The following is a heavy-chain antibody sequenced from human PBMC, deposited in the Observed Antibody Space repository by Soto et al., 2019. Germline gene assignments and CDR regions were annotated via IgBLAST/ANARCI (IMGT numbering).Heavy chain of an antibody. CDR3: ARGMQTSYYYYYYMDV. D-gene: IGHD2-8*01. Sequence: QVQLQESGPGLVKPSETLSLTCTVSGGSISSHYWNWIRQPPGKGLEWIGYIYHTGSTNYNPSLKSRVPISVDTSKNQFSLTVHSATAADTAVYFCARGMQTSYYYYYYMDVWGKGTTVTVSS. J-gene: IGHJ6*03. CDR1: GGSISSHY. V-gene: IGHV4-59*11. CDR2: IYHTGST.